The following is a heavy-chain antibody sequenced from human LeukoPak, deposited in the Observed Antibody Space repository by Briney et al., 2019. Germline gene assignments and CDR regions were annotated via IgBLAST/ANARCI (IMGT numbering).Heavy chain of an antibody. CDR3: ARETYSSSWYSPFDY. CDR2: IYYSGST. Sequence: SETLSLTCTVSGGSVSSGSYDWSWIRQPPGKGLELIGYIYYSGSTNYNPSRKSRVTISGDTSKTQFSLKLSSVTAADTAVYYCARETYSSSWYSPFDYWGQGTLVTVSS. V-gene: IGHV4-61*01. CDR1: GGSVSSGSYD. D-gene: IGHD6-13*01. J-gene: IGHJ4*02.